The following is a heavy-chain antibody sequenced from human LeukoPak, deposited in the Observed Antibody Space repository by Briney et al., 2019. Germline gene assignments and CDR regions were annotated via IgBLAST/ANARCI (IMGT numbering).Heavy chain of an antibody. CDR1: GFTFGRYW. D-gene: IGHD4/OR15-4a*01. V-gene: IGHV3-7*01. CDR2: IKQDGSAT. Sequence: PGGSLRLSCAASGFTFGRYWMTWVRQPPGRGLEWVADIKQDGSATYYTDSVKGRFTISRDNAKNTLYLQMNSLRGEDTVVYYCALLVRQPGIDSWGQGALVTVSS. J-gene: IGHJ4*02. CDR3: ALLVRQPGIDS.